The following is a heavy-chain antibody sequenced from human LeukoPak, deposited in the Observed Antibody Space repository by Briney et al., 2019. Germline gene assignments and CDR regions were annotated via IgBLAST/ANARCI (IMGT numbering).Heavy chain of an antibody. CDR3: ARTPYYGSGSYYIF. CDR1: GYTFTSYG. D-gene: IGHD3-10*01. CDR2: ISAYNGNT. V-gene: IGHV1-18*04. Sequence: ASVKVSCKASGYTFTSYGISWVRQAPGQGLEWMGWISAYNGNTNYAQKLQGRVTMTTDTSTSTAYTELRSLRSDDTAVYYCARTPYYGSGSYYIFWGQGTLVTVSS. J-gene: IGHJ4*02.